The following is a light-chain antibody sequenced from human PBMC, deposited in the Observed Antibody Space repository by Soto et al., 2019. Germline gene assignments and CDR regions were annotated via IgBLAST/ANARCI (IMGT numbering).Light chain of an antibody. CDR1: QSRGSNF. Sequence: EIVFTQSPGTRSFCRVERATLSCKTSQSRGSNFLAWYQHKPGQAPRLLIYASSNRATGIPDRFSGSASGTDFTLTINRLEPEDFAVYYCQLYGISPHFGQGTRLEIK. J-gene: IGKJ5*01. CDR3: QLYGISPH. V-gene: IGKV3-20*01. CDR2: ASS.